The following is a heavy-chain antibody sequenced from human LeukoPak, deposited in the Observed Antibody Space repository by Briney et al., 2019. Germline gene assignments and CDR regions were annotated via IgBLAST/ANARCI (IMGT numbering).Heavy chain of an antibody. CDR3: ARRGRDFSGYDSSAYYYGHYFDY. D-gene: IGHD3-22*01. CDR2: INHTGST. J-gene: IGHJ4*02. Sequence: SETLSLTCAVYGGSFSGYYWSWIRQPPGKGLEWIGEINHTGSTNYNASLKSRVTISVDTSKNQFSLKLSSVTAADTAVYYCARRGRDFSGYDSSAYYYGHYFDYWGQGNLVTVSS. CDR1: GGSFSGYY. V-gene: IGHV4-34*01.